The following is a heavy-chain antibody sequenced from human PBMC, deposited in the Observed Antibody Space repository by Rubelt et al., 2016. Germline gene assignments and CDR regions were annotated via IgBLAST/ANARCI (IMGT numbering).Heavy chain of an antibody. CDR2: ISYDGSNK. D-gene: IGHD2-8*01. Sequence: AMHWVRQAPGKGLEWVAVISYDGSNKYYADSVKGRFTISRDNSKNTLYLQMNSLRAEDTAVYYCAKPMIVYAILGDAFDIWGQGTMVTVSS. CDR3: AKPMIVYAILGDAFDI. J-gene: IGHJ3*02. CDR1: A. V-gene: IGHV3-30-3*02.